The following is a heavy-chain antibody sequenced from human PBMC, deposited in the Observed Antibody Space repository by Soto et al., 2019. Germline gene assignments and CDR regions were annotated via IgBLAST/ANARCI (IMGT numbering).Heavy chain of an antibody. CDR2: IYYSGST. Sequence: SETLSLTCTVSGSSISSYYWSWIRQPPGKGLEWIGYIYYSGSTNYNPSLKSRVTISVDTSKNQFSLKLSSVTAADTAVYYCARDVGYCSGGSCYSTGRFDYWGQGTLVTVSS. V-gene: IGHV4-59*01. J-gene: IGHJ4*02. CDR1: GSSISSYY. CDR3: ARDVGYCSGGSCYSTGRFDY. D-gene: IGHD2-15*01.